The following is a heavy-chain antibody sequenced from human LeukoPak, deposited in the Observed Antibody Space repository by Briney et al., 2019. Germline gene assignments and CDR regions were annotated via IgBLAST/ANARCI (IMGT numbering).Heavy chain of an antibody. CDR3: ARFRRVVPAAMYIFFVDYGMDV. J-gene: IGHJ6*02. V-gene: IGHV1-69*13. D-gene: IGHD2-2*01. CDR1: GGTFSSYA. CDR2: IIPIFGTA. Sequence: GASVKVSCKASGGTFSSYAISWVRQAPGQGLEWMGGIIPIFGTANYAQKFQGRVTITADESTSTAYMELSSLRSEDTAVHYCARFRRVVPAAMYIFFVDYGMDVWGQGTTVTVSS.